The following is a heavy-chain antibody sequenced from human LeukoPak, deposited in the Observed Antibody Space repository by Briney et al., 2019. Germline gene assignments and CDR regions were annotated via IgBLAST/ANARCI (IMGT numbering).Heavy chain of an antibody. CDR2: IIPIFGTA. J-gene: IGHJ5*02. Sequence: SVKVSCKASGGTFSSYAISWVRQAPGQGLEWMGGIIPIFGTANYAQKFQGRATITADESTSTAYMELSSLRSEDTAVYYCARVDWNDGWFDPWGQGTLVTVSS. CDR3: ARVDWNDGWFDP. D-gene: IGHD1-1*01. V-gene: IGHV1-69*01. CDR1: GGTFSSYA.